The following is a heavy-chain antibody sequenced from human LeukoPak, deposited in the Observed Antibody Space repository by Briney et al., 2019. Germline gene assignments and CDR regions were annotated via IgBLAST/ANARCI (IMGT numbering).Heavy chain of an antibody. J-gene: IGHJ4*02. CDR2: VEISSGNT. D-gene: IGHD1-1*01. CDR1: GLTFSDYS. CDR3: ARDHNYAFDN. Sequence: PGGSLRLSCAAYGLTFSDYSMNWVRQAPGKGLGWISHVEISSGNTNYAVSVKGRFNSSGDSARNSLYLQLSSLRVEDTAVYYCARDHNYAFDNWGQGTLVTVSS. V-gene: IGHV3-48*04.